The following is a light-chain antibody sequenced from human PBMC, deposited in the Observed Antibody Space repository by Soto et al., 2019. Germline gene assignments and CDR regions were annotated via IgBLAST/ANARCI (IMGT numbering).Light chain of an antibody. J-gene: IGKJ4*01. CDR1: QSVRSN. CDR3: QQYEEWPPFT. V-gene: IGKV3-15*01. Sequence: EIVMTQSPATLSVPPEEKDTHSCRAIQSVRSNLAWYQQKPGQAPRLLIFRASTRATGIPARFSGSGSGTEFTLTISCLQTEDSAVYYCQQYEEWPPFTFGGGTKVDIK. CDR2: RAS.